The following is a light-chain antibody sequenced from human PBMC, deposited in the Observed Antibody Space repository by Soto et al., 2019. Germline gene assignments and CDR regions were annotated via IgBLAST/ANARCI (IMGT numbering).Light chain of an antibody. Sequence: EIVLTQSPDTLSLFPGERATLSCRASQSVSSTYLAWYQQKLGQAPRLLIFGASSRATGIPDRFSGSGSGTDFTLTISRLEPEDFAVYYCQQYGSLRWTFGQGTKVDIK. CDR2: GAS. CDR1: QSVSSTY. CDR3: QQYGSLRWT. J-gene: IGKJ1*01. V-gene: IGKV3-20*01.